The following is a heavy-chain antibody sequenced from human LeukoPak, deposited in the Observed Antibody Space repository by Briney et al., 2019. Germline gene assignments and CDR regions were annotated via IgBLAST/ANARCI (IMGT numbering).Heavy chain of an antibody. J-gene: IGHJ4*02. CDR2: ISSNGGST. Sequence: TGGSLRLSCAASGFTFSSYAMHWVRQAPGKRLEYVSTISSNGGSTYYANSVKGRFTISRDNSKKTPYLQMGSLRGEDMAVYYCAKDTLVGDTPYYFDYWGEGTLVTVSS. CDR3: AKDTLVGDTPYYFDY. CDR1: GFTFSSYA. D-gene: IGHD1-26*01. V-gene: IGHV3-64*01.